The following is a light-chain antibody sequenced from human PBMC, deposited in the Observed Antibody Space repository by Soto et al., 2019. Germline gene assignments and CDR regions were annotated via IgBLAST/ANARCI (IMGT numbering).Light chain of an antibody. CDR1: QSISTW. Sequence: DIQMTQSPSTLAASVGDRVTITCRASQSISTWLAWYQQKPGKAPKLLIYKASSLESGVPSRFSGSGSGTEFTLSISSLQPDDFATYYCQQYNSFSLTFGGGTKVEIK. CDR3: QQYNSFSLT. V-gene: IGKV1-5*03. CDR2: KAS. J-gene: IGKJ4*01.